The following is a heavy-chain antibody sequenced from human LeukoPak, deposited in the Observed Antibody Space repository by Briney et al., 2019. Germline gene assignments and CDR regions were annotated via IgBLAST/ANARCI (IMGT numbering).Heavy chain of an antibody. CDR3: AREVRERGALGRNWFDP. D-gene: IGHD2-15*01. Sequence: SVKVSCKASGGTFSSYAISRVRQAPGQGLEWMGMIIPILGIANYAQKFQGRVTITADKSTSTAYMELSSLRSEDTAVYYCAREVRERGALGRNWFDPWGQGTLVTVSS. CDR2: IIPILGIA. J-gene: IGHJ5*02. CDR1: GGTFSSYA. V-gene: IGHV1-69*04.